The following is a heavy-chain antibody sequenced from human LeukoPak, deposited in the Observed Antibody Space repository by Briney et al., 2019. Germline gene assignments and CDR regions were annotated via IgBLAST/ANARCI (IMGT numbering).Heavy chain of an antibody. CDR2: IFYSGIT. Sequence: PSENLSLTCTVSGGSISSGSYYWSWIRQPAGKGLEWIGNIFYSGITYYNPSLKSRVTISVDTSKNQLSLKLSSVTAADTAVYYCARNKGRYGSGRVHFDPWGQGTLVTVSS. D-gene: IGHD3-10*01. CDR3: ARNKGRYGSGRVHFDP. J-gene: IGHJ5*02. V-gene: IGHV4-61*10. CDR1: GGSISSGSYY.